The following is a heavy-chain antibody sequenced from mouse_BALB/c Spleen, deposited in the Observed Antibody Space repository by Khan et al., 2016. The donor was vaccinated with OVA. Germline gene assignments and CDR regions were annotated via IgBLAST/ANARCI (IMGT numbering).Heavy chain of an antibody. CDR2: INTYTGEP. J-gene: IGHJ2*01. CDR3: TRYHGGY. Sequence: QIQLVQSGPELKKPGETVKISCKASGYTFTNYVMNWVKQSPGKGLKWMGWINTYTGEPTYADDFKGRFAFSLETSASPAYLQFNSLKNEDTATYFWTRYHGGYWGQGTTLTVSS. V-gene: IGHV9-3-1*01. CDR1: GYTFTNYV.